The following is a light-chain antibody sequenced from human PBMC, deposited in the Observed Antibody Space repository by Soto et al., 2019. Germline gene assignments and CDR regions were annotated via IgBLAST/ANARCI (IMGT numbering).Light chain of an antibody. J-gene: IGLJ2*01. CDR1: SSDVGGYNY. CDR3: SSYTSSSTPLHVV. V-gene: IGLV2-14*01. CDR2: DVS. Sequence: QSALTQPASVSGSPGQSITISCTGTSSDVGGYNYVSRYQQHPGKAPKLMIYDVSNRPSGVSNRFSGSKSGNTASLTISGLQAEDETDYYCSSYTSSSTPLHVVFGGGTKLTVL.